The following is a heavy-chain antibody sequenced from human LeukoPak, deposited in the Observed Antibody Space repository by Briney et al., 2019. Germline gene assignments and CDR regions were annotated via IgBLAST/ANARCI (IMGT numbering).Heavy chain of an antibody. D-gene: IGHD3-22*01. CDR2: IYYSGST. V-gene: IGHV4-30-4*08. CDR3: ARRIGYYYDSSGFDY. J-gene: IGHJ4*02. Sequence: SETLSLTCTVSGGSISSGDYYWSWIRQPPGKGLEWIGYIYYSGSTYYNPSLKSRVTISVDTSKNQFSLKLSSVTAADTAVYYCARRIGYYYDSSGFDYWGQGTLVTVSS. CDR1: GGSISSGDYY.